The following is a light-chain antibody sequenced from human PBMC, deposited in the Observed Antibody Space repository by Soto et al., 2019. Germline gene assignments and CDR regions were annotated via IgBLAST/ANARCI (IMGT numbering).Light chain of an antibody. V-gene: IGKV3-11*01. Sequence: EIVLTQSPATLSLSPGERATLSCRASQSVSTFLAWYQHKPGQAPRLLIYDASNRATGIPDRFRGSGSGTDFTLTISSLEPEDFALYYCQQGTDWPPGTFGHGTKVDIK. CDR1: QSVSTF. CDR2: DAS. CDR3: QQGTDWPPGT. J-gene: IGKJ1*01.